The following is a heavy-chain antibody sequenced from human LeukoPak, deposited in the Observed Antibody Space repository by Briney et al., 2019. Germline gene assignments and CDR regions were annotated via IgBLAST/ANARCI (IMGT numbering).Heavy chain of an antibody. V-gene: IGHV3-23*01. J-gene: IGHJ3*01. CDR3: AKDSSVLPNALDL. Sequence: GGSLRLSCAASGIRFDRYAMTWVRQAPGKGLEWVSVISYSGSSPYYGDSVKGRFTISRDNSKNTVYLQMNSLRDEDTALYYCAKDSSVLPNALDLWGQGTMVTVPS. CDR2: ISYSGSSP. CDR1: GIRFDRYA. D-gene: IGHD4/OR15-4a*01.